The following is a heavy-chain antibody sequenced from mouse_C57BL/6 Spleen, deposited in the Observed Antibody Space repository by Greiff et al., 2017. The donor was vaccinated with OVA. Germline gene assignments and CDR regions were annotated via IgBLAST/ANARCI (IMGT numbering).Heavy chain of an antibody. D-gene: IGHD3-2*01. Sequence: EVKLMESGEGLVKPGGSLKLSCAASGFTFSSYAMSWVRQTPEKRLEWVAYISSGGDYIYYADTVKGRFTISRDNARNTLYLQMSSLKSEDTAMYYCTRDDSYCFDYWGQGTTLTVSS. V-gene: IGHV5-9-1*02. CDR2: ISSGGDYI. J-gene: IGHJ2*01. CDR1: GFTFSSYA. CDR3: TRDDSYCFDY.